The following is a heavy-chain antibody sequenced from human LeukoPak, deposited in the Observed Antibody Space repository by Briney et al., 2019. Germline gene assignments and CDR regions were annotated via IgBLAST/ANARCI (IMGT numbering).Heavy chain of an antibody. CDR2: ISGSGGST. CDR3: ARGIDY. V-gene: IGHV3-23*01. Sequence: GGSLRLSCAASGFTFSSYAMSWVRQAPGKGLEWVSAISGSGGSTYYADSVKGRFTISRDTSKNMVFLQMNSLRVEDTAVYYCARGIDYWGRGTLVTVSS. J-gene: IGHJ4*02. CDR1: GFTFSSYA.